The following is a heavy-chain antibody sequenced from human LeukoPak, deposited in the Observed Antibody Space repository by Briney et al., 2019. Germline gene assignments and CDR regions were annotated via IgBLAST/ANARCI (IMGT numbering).Heavy chain of an antibody. V-gene: IGHV3-21*01. CDR1: RFTLSNYW. D-gene: IGHD3-10*01. Sequence: GGSLRLSCAASRFTLSNYWMSWVRQAPGKGLEWVSSISSSSSYIYYADSVKGRFTISRDNAKNSLYLQMNSLRAEDTAVYYCAREEGFGAWGQGTLVTVSS. J-gene: IGHJ5*02. CDR2: ISSSSSYI. CDR3: AREEGFGA.